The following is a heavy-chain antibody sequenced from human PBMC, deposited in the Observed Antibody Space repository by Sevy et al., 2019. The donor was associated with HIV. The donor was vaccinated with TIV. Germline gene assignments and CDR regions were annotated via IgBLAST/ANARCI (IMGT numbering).Heavy chain of an antibody. CDR3: ARDSSGEEFGFYYYYMDV. Sequence: GSLRLSCAASGFNFRDFYMTWIRQAPGKGLEWVAYISSSGGAKYYADSVAGRFTISRDNAKNSMYLQMNSLRADDAAIYFCARDSSGEEFGFYYYYMDVWGKGTAVTVSS. CDR2: ISSSGGAK. CDR1: GFNFRDFY. J-gene: IGHJ6*03. D-gene: IGHD3-3*01. V-gene: IGHV3-11*04.